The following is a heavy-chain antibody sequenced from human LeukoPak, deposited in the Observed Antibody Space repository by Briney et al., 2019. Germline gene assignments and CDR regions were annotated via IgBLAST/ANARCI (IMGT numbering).Heavy chain of an antibody. CDR2: TRSNAYRGTT. J-gene: IGHJ6*02. CDR1: GFTLGDHA. D-gene: IGHD5-24*01. V-gene: IGHV3-49*04. CDR3: SRGPIQLWVHNGMDV. Sequence: GGSLRLSCTSSGFTLGDHAMTWVRQVPGKGLEWVGFTRSNAYRGTTEYAASVKGRFTISRDDSKNVVYLQMNGLKSEDTAVYYCSRGPIQLWVHNGMDVWGQGTTVTVSS.